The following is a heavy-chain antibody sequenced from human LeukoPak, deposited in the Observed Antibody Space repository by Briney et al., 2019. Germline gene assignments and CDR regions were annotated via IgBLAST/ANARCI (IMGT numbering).Heavy chain of an antibody. CDR3: ARRDHYYYYMDV. V-gene: IGHV4-4*09. CDR2: IYTSGST. Sequence: SETLSLTCTVSGGSISSYYWSWIRQPPGKGLEWIGYIYTSGSTNYNPSLKSRVTISVDTSKNQFSLKLSSVTDADTAVYYCARRDHYYYYMDVWGKGTTVTVSS. J-gene: IGHJ6*03. CDR1: GGSISSYY.